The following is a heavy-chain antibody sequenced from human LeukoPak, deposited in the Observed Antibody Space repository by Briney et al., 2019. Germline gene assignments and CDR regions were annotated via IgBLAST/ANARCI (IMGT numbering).Heavy chain of an antibody. V-gene: IGHV1-69*05. CDR1: GGTFSSYA. CDR2: IIPIFGTA. Sequence: GSSVKVSCKASGGTFSSYAISWVRQAPGQGLEWMGGIIPIFGTANYAQKFQGRVTITTDESTSTAYMELSSLRSEDTAVYYCARGNTIFGVVTPFDYWGQGTLVTVSS. CDR3: ARGNTIFGVVTPFDY. J-gene: IGHJ4*02. D-gene: IGHD3-3*01.